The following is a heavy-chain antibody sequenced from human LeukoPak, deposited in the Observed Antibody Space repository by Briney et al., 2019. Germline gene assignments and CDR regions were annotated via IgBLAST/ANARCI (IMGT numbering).Heavy chain of an antibody. CDR2: IYYSGST. Sequence: SETLSLTCTVSGGSISSSSYYWGWIRQPPGKGLEWIGSIYYSGSTYYNPSLKSRVTISVDTSKNQFSLKLSSVTAADTAVYYCARCPPESSGWSPGFDPWGQGTLVTVSS. D-gene: IGHD6-19*01. CDR3: ARCPPESSGWSPGFDP. V-gene: IGHV4-39*01. CDR1: GGSISSSSYY. J-gene: IGHJ5*02.